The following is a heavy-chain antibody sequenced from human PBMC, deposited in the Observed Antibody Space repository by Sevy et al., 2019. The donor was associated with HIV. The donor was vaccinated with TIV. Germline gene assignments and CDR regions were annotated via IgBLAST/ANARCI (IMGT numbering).Heavy chain of an antibody. CDR2: ISKDGTSK. Sequence: GGSLRLSCSASGFNISPYALHWVRQTPGKGLQWLAVISKDGTSKDYADFVKGRFSLSRDNSKNTLYLQMSNLRPEDTAVYYCAKEGYYYDSHSADWFEPKKQGTLNTVSS. V-gene: IGHV3-30*04. D-gene: IGHD3-22*01. J-gene: IGHJ5*02. CDR3: AKEGYYYDSHSADWFEP. CDR1: GFNISPYA.